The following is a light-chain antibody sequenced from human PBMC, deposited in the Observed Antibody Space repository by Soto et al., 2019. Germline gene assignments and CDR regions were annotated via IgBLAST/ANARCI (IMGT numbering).Light chain of an antibody. CDR2: SAS. Sequence: DIQLTQSPSFLSASEGDRVTITCRASQGILIHLAWYQQKPGKAPKLLIDSASTLQSGVPSRFSGSGSGTEFTLAINSLQPEDFATYYCQQLNIYPLTFGPGTKVDIK. CDR3: QQLNIYPLT. V-gene: IGKV1-9*01. CDR1: QGILIH. J-gene: IGKJ3*01.